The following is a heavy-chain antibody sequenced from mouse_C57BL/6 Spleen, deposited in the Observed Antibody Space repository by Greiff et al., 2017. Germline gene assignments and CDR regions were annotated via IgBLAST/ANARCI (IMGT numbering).Heavy chain of an antibody. CDR3: ARVEDYGSGYYFDY. J-gene: IGHJ2*01. V-gene: IGHV8-8*01. CDR1: GFSLSTFGMG. Sequence: QVTLKLSGPGLLQPSQTLSLTCSFSGFSLSTFGMGVGWIRQPSGKGLVWLAHTWWGDAKYNDTVLNNPLTISKDTSKNQVFLKIDKVNTADTATDYCARVEDYGSGYYFDYWGQGTTLTVSS. CDR2: TWWGDAK. D-gene: IGHD1-1*01.